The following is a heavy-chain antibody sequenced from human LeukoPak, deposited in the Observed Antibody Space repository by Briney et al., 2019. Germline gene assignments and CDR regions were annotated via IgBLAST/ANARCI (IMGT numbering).Heavy chain of an antibody. CDR1: GFTFSSYA. V-gene: IGHV3-30-3*01. J-gene: IGHJ4*02. Sequence: GGSLRLSCAASGFTFSSYAMPWVRQAPGKGLEWVAVISYDGSNKYYADSVKGRFTISRDNSKNTLYLQMNSLRAEDTAVYYCVRIPLPGIYDFWSGYYFDYWGQGTLVTVSS. CDR2: ISYDGSNK. CDR3: VRIPLPGIYDFWSGYYFDY. D-gene: IGHD3-3*01.